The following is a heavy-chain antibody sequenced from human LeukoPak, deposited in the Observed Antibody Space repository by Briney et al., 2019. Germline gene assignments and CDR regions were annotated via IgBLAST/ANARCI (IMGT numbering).Heavy chain of an antibody. CDR2: IHFSGST. CDR1: GGSISSYY. Sequence: PSETLSLTCNVSGGSISSYYWSWIRQPPGKGLEWIGYIHFSGSTSYNPSLKSRVTISVDTSKNQFSLKLRSVTAADTAVYYCARAFWGSGIDYWGQETLVTVSS. D-gene: IGHD3-16*01. J-gene: IGHJ4*02. V-gene: IGHV4-59*01. CDR3: ARAFWGSGIDY.